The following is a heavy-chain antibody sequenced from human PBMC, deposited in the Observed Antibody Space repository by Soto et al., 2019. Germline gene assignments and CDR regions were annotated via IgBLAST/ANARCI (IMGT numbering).Heavy chain of an antibody. Sequence: GESLKISCKGSGYSFTNYWVAWVRQMPGKGLEWMGIIYPGDSDTRYSPSFQGQVTISADKSISTAYLQWSSLKASDTAIYYCAGRGYISSSGFYYYAMDVWGQGTTVTVSS. CDR2: IYPGDSDT. V-gene: IGHV5-51*01. J-gene: IGHJ6*02. D-gene: IGHD6-6*01. CDR3: AGRGYISSSGFYYYAMDV. CDR1: GYSFTNYW.